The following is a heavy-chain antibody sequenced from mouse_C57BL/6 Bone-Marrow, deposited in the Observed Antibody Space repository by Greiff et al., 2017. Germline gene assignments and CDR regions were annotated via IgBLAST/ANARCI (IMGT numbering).Heavy chain of an antibody. D-gene: IGHD1-1*01. CDR1: GYAFSSYW. CDR3: ARRGYYGSSYAWFAY. V-gene: IGHV1-80*01. CDR2: IYPGDGDT. J-gene: IGHJ3*01. Sequence: QVQLQQSGAELVKPGASVKISCKASGYAFSSYWMNWVKQRPGKGLEWIGQIYPGDGDTKYNGKFKGKATLTADKSSSTAYMQLSSLTSEDSAVYFCARRGYYGSSYAWFAYWGQGTLVTVSA.